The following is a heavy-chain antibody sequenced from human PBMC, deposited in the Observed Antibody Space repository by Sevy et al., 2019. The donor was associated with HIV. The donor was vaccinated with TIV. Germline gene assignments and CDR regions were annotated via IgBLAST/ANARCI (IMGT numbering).Heavy chain of an antibody. CDR1: GGSITSLY. CDR3: AGENAWGRGYP. J-gene: IGHJ5*02. V-gene: IGHV4-59*08. Sequence: SETLPLTCTVSGGSITSLYWNWIRQPPGKGLEWIANIYYNGHINYNPSLKSRVTLSLDTSKNQFSLRLSSVTAADTAMYYCAGENAWGRGYPWGQGTLVTVSS. D-gene: IGHD1-26*01. CDR2: IYYNGHI.